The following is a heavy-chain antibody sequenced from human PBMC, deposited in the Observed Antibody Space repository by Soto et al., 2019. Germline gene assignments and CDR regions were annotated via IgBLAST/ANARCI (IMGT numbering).Heavy chain of an antibody. CDR2: ISAYNGNT. J-gene: IGHJ6*02. V-gene: IGHV1-18*04. CDR3: AREDSSSWYYYYYGMDV. CDR1: GYTFTSYG. Sequence: QVQLVQSGAEVKKPGASVKVSCKASGYTFTSYGISWVRQAPGQGLEWMGWISAYNGNTNYAQKLQGRVTMTTDTATSTACMELRGLRSDDTAVYYCAREDSSSWYYYYYGMDVWGQGTTVTVSS. D-gene: IGHD6-13*01.